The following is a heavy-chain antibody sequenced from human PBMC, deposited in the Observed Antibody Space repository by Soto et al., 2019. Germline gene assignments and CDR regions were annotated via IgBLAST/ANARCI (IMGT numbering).Heavy chain of an antibody. Sequence: QVQLQESGPGLVKPSQTLSLTCSVSRAFINSGGFYYSWIRQPPGKGLEWLGYIFHSGSTLYNPSLRGRLTLSADTSRNQLSLRLTSVTAADTAVYYCVRGGIAGHWFDPWGQGILVSVSS. D-gene: IGHD2-15*01. CDR2: IFHSGST. CDR1: RAFINSGGFY. CDR3: VRGGIAGHWFDP. J-gene: IGHJ5*02. V-gene: IGHV4-31*03.